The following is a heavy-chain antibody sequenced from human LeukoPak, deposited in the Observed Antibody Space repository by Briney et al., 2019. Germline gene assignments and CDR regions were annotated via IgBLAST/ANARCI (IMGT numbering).Heavy chain of an antibody. CDR1: AGSILSYY. CDR2: IYYSGST. V-gene: IGHV4-59*08. Sequence: PSETLSLTWTVFAGSILSYYSSSIRQPPGKGLEWIGYIYYSGSTNYNPSLKSRVTISVDASKNQFSLKLSSVTAADTAVYHCARHHNRYGYYFDYWGQGTLVTVSS. D-gene: IGHD5-18*01. J-gene: IGHJ4*02. CDR3: ARHHNRYGYYFDY.